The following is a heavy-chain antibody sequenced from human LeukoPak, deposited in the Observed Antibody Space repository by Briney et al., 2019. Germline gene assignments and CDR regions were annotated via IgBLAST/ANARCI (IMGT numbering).Heavy chain of an antibody. CDR1: GYTFSNYA. CDR2: ISYDGSNK. D-gene: IGHD3-3*01. Sequence: GGSLTLSCAASGYTFSNYAMHWVRQAPGQGLEWVAVISYDGSNKYYTDSVKGRFTISRDNSRNTLYLQMNSLRAEDTAVYYCARDVSHDFWSGDPVYWGQGTLVTVSS. V-gene: IGHV3-30-3*01. CDR3: ARDVSHDFWSGDPVY. J-gene: IGHJ4*02.